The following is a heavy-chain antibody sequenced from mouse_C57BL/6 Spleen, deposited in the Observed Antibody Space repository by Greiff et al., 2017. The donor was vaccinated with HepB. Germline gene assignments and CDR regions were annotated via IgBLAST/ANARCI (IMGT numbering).Heavy chain of an antibody. Sequence: EVKLVESGPGLAKPSQTLSLTCSVTGYSITSDYWNWIRKFPGKKLEYMGYISYSGSTYYNPSLKSRISITRDTSKNQYYLQLNSVTTEDTATYYCARSGSSYVAWFAYWGQGTLVTVSA. CDR1: GYSITSDY. CDR3: ARSGSSYVAWFAY. CDR2: ISYSGST. D-gene: IGHD1-1*01. J-gene: IGHJ3*01. V-gene: IGHV3-8*01.